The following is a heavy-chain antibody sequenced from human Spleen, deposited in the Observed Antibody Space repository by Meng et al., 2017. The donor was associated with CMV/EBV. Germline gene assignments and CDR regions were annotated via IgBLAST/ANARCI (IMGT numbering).Heavy chain of an antibody. CDR3: ARNRKEGLRGLFDY. J-gene: IGHJ4*02. CDR2: INHSGST. Sequence: AVYGGSFVGYYWSWIRQPPGKGLEWIGEINHSGSTNYTPSLKSRVTISVDTSKNQFSLKLSSVTAADTAVYYCARNRKEGLRGLFDYWGQGTLVTVSS. V-gene: IGHV4-34*01. CDR1: GGSFVGYY. D-gene: IGHD4/OR15-4a*01.